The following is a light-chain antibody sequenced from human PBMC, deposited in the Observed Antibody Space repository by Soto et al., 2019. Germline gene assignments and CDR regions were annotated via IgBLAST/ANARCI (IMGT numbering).Light chain of an antibody. CDR3: QRTYNAPFT. J-gene: IGKJ3*01. V-gene: IGKV1-39*01. CDR2: AAS. Sequence: DIQMTQSPSSLSAFVGDTVTINCRATDSIGRYLNWYQQKPGQAPRVQITAASTLESGVPSRFSGSGSGTDFTLTINNSHPEEFATYYCQRTYNAPFTFGPGTKVSIK. CDR1: DSIGRY.